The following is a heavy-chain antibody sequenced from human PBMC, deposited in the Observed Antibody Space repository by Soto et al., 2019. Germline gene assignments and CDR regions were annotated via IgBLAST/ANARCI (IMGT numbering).Heavy chain of an antibody. Sequence: QVQLVQSGDEVRKPGSSVKVSCKASGYIFVNYGIAWVRQAPGQGLEWMGWSSPYSGNTHYASKVQGRLTMTTDTSTRAAYMDLGSLTSDNTAVYYSAMVDNYVTPPPQDVWGQGTTVTVSS. J-gene: IGHJ6*02. CDR2: SSPYSGNT. CDR3: AMVDNYVTPPPQDV. V-gene: IGHV1-18*01. CDR1: GYIFVNYG. D-gene: IGHD3-16*01.